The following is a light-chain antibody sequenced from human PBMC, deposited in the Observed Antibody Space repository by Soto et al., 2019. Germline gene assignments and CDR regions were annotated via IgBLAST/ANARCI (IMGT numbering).Light chain of an antibody. V-gene: IGLV2-14*01. J-gene: IGLJ3*02. CDR3: SSYTISSTWV. CDR2: EVT. CDR1: STDVGFYSY. Sequence: QSALTQPASVSGSPGQSITISCTGTSTDVGFYSYVSWYQQHPGKAPKLIIYEVTNRPSGVSDHFSGSKSDNTASLTISGLQAEDEADYYCSSYTISSTWVFGGGTKVTVL.